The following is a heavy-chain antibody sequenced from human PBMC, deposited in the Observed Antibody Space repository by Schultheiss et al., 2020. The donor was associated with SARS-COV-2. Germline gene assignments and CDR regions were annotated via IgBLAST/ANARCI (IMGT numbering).Heavy chain of an antibody. CDR1: GFTFSDYA. Sequence: GGSLRLSCAASGFTFSDYAMHWVRQAPGKGVEWVSYISSSGSYYADSVKGRFTISRDNSKNSLYLQMNSLRAEDTAVYYCVKDDRCSSTSCYSGDYWGQGTLVTVSS. D-gene: IGHD2-2*01. CDR2: ISSSGS. V-gene: IGHV3-48*01. J-gene: IGHJ4*02. CDR3: VKDDRCSSTSCYSGDY.